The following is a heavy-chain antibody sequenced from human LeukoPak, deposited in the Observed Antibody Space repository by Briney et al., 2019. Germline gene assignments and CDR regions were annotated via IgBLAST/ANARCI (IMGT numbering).Heavy chain of an antibody. Sequence: GGSLRLSCAASGFTFSSYSMNWVRQAPGKGLDWVSSISRSSSYIYYADSVKGRFTISRDNAKNSLYLQMNSLRAEDTAVYYCARGRRHYGGNFPFDYWGQGTLVTVSS. J-gene: IGHJ4*02. CDR1: GFTFSSYS. CDR3: ARGRRHYGGNFPFDY. CDR2: ISRSSSYI. V-gene: IGHV3-21*01. D-gene: IGHD4-23*01.